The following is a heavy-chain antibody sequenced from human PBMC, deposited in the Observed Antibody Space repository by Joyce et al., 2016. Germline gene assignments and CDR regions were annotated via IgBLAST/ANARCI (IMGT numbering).Heavy chain of an antibody. Sequence: QVQLQESGPGLVKPSETLLLTCSVSGASITSIDNYWSWIRQPQGKGLEWIGYIYYNGDTKYNPSLKTRVSSSTDTSKNEVFLRVTSLTAADTAVYYGARIPVDHWQRYFDPWGQGTLVSVSS. J-gene: IGHJ5*02. CDR2: IYYNGDT. CDR1: GASITSIDNY. CDR3: ARIPVDHWQRYFDP. D-gene: IGHD5-12*01. V-gene: IGHV4-61*08.